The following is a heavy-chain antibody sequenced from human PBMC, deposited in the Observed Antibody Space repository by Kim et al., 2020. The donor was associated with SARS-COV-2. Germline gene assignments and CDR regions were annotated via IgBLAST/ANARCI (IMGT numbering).Heavy chain of an antibody. J-gene: IGHJ6*02. CDR1: GGSFSGYY. D-gene: IGHD5-18*01. Sequence: SETLSLTCAVYGGSFSGYYWSWIRQPPGKGLEWIGEINHSGSTNYNPSLKSRVTISVDTSKNQFSLKLSSVTAADTAVYYCARVRTLIQLWYSTDYGMDVWGQGTTVTVSS. CDR3: ARVRTLIQLWYSTDYGMDV. CDR2: INHSGST. V-gene: IGHV4-34*01.